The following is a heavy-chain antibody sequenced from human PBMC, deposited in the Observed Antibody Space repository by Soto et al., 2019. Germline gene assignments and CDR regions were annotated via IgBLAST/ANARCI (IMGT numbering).Heavy chain of an antibody. CDR2: INAGNGNT. Sequence: ASVKVSCKASGYTFTSYSMHWVRQAPGQRLEWMGWINAGNGNTKYSQKFQGRVTITRDTSASTAYMELSSLRSEDTAVYYCARGRRHYGSGSMGFYYYYYMDVWGQGPPVTVPS. CDR3: ARGRRHYGSGSMGFYYYYYMDV. J-gene: IGHJ6*03. D-gene: IGHD3-10*01. CDR1: GYTFTSYS. V-gene: IGHV1-3*01.